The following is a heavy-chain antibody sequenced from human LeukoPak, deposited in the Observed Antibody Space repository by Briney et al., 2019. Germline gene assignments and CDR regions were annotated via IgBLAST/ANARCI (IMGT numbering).Heavy chain of an antibody. CDR3: ARDGAAAGTECYYYGMDV. Sequence: ASVKVSCKASGYTFTSYGISWVRQAPGQGLEWMGWISAYNGNTNYAQKLQGRVTMTTDTSTSTAYMELRSLRSDDTAVYYCARDGAAAGTECYYYGMDVWGQGTTVTVSS. J-gene: IGHJ6*02. CDR2: ISAYNGNT. D-gene: IGHD6-13*01. V-gene: IGHV1-18*01. CDR1: GYTFTSYG.